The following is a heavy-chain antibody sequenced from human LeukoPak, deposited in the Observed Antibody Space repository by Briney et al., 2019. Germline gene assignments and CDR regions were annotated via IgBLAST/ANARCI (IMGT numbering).Heavy chain of an antibody. CDR3: AREDYSDYRKYAFDI. CDR2: ISSSGSTK. D-gene: IGHD4-11*01. J-gene: IGHJ3*02. CDR1: GFTFSSYE. V-gene: IGHV3-48*03. Sequence: PGGSLRLSCAASGFTFSSYEMNWVRQAPGKGLEWVSYISSSGSTKDYADSVKGRFTISRDNAKNALYLQMNSLRAEDSAIYYCAREDYSDYRKYAFDIWGQGTMVTVSS.